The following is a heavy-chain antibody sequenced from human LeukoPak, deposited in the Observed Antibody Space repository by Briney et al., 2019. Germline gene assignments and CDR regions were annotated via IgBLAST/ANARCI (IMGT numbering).Heavy chain of an antibody. CDR1: GGTFSSYA. CDR2: IIPILGIA. CDR3: ATGFDSSGYYLTAFDY. D-gene: IGHD3-22*01. Sequence: ASVKVSCKASGGTFSSYAISWVRQAPGQGLEWMGRIIPILGIAIYAQKFQGRVTMTEDTSTDTAYMELSSLRSEDTAVYYCATGFDSSGYYLTAFDYWGQGTLVTVSS. J-gene: IGHJ4*02. V-gene: IGHV1-69*04.